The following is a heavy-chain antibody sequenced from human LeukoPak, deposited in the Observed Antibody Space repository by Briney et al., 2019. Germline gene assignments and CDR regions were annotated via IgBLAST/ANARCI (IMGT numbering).Heavy chain of an antibody. D-gene: IGHD5-18*01. J-gene: IGHJ6*03. CDR3: ARLAYTAMVPYYYMDV. CDR1: GGSISSGSYY. Sequence: PSETLSLTCTVSGGSISSGSYYWSWIRQPAGKGLEWIGRIYTSGSTNYNPSLKSRVTISVDTSKNQFSLKLSSVTAADTAVYYCARLAYTAMVPYYYMDVWGKGTTVTISS. V-gene: IGHV4-61*02. CDR2: IYTSGST.